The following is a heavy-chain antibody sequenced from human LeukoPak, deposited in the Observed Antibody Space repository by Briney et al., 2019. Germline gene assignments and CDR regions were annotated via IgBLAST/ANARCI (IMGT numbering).Heavy chain of an antibody. CDR1: GGTFSSYA. Sequence: ASVKVSCKASGGTFSSYAISWVRQAPGQGLEWMGWISAYNGNTNYAQKLQGRVTMTTDTSTSTAYMELRSLRSDDTAVYYCAREGMVRGVPGIWGQGTLVTVSS. J-gene: IGHJ4*02. V-gene: IGHV1-18*01. CDR3: AREGMVRGVPGI. D-gene: IGHD3-10*01. CDR2: ISAYNGNT.